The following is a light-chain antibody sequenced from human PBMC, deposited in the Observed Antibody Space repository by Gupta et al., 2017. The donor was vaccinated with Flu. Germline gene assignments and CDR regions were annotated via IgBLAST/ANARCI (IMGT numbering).Light chain of an antibody. J-gene: IGLJ3*02. CDR2: EVS. CDR3: SSYTSSSTHWV. Sequence: QSALTQPASVSGSPGQSITISCTGTSSDVGGYNYVSWYQQHPGKAPKLMIYEVSNRPSGLSNRFSGSKYGNTASLTISGLQAEDEADYYCSSYTSSSTHWVFGGGTKLTVL. V-gene: IGLV2-14*01. CDR1: SSDVGGYNY.